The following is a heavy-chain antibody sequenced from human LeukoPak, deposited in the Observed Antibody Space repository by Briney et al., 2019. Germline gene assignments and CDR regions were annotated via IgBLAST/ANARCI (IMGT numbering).Heavy chain of an antibody. CDR3: AKDWGNKIFGWFDP. J-gene: IGHJ5*02. D-gene: IGHD3-16*01. Sequence: GGSLRLSCAASGVVFRSYAMSWVRQAPGKGLEWVSGISSSGGSTYHADSVKGRFTISRDNSKNTLYLQMNSLRAEDTAVYYCAKDWGNKIFGWFDPWGQGTLVTVSS. V-gene: IGHV3-23*01. CDR1: GVVFRSYA. CDR2: ISSSGGST.